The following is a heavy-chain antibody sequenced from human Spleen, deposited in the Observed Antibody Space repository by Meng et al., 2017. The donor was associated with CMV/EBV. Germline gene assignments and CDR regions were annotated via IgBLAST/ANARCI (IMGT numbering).Heavy chain of an antibody. V-gene: IGHV6-1*01. CDR2: TYYRSKWYN. D-gene: IGHD2-21*01. Sequence: VSSNSAAWNWIRQSPSRGLEWLGRTYYRSKWYNDYAVSVKSRITINPDTSKNQFSLQLNSVTPEDTAMYYCARNNPLCGGDCYGDWGQGALVTVSS. CDR1: VSSNSAA. CDR3: ARNNPLCGGDCYGD. J-gene: IGHJ4*02.